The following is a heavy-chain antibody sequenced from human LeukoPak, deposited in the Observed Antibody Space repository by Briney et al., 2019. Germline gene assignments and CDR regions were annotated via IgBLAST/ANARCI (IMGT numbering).Heavy chain of an antibody. CDR2: IYYSGST. Sequence: PSETLSLTCTVSGGSISSSSYYWGWIRQPPGKGLEWIGSIYYSGSTYYNPSLKSRVTISVDTSKNQFSLKLSSVTAADTAVYYCASGGAAAGLEYFQHWGQDTLVTVSS. J-gene: IGHJ1*01. D-gene: IGHD6-13*01. CDR1: GGSISSSSYY. V-gene: IGHV4-39*07. CDR3: ASGGAAAGLEYFQH.